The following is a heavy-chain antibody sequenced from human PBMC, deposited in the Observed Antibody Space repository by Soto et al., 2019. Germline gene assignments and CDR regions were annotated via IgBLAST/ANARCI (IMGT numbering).Heavy chain of an antibody. J-gene: IGHJ4*02. V-gene: IGHV1-8*01. Sequence: QAPLVQSGAEVKKPGASVKVSCKASGYTFTGYDINWVRQATGQGLEWMGWMNPNSGNTGYAQNFQGRVTMTRDNSITTAYMELTSLRDDDAAVYYCAGEKVGTTGIDFWGQGNLVTVSS. CDR2: MNPNSGNT. D-gene: IGHD1-26*01. CDR3: AGEKVGTTGIDF. CDR1: GYTFTGYD.